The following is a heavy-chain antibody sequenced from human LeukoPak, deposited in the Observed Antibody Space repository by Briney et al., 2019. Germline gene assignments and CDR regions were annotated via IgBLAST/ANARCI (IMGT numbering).Heavy chain of an antibody. D-gene: IGHD3-22*01. J-gene: IGHJ4*02. Sequence: SETLSLTCTVSGGSISTYYWSWIRQPPGKGLEWIGYIYYSGSTNYNPSLRSRVTISLDTSRNQFSLKLTSVTAADTAVYYCTRVSRDTNGYYYGPFDYWGQGTLVTVSS. CDR2: IYYSGST. CDR1: GGSISTYY. V-gene: IGHV4-59*01. CDR3: TRVSRDTNGYYYGPFDY.